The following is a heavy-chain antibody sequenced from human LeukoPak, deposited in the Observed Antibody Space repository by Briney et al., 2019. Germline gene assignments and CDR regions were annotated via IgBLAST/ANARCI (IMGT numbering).Heavy chain of an antibody. J-gene: IGHJ4*02. CDR1: GFTFSSYG. D-gene: IGHD2-2*01. CDR2: ISYDGSNK. CDR3: ARDVRDCRSASCHLFVY. V-gene: IGHV3-30*03. Sequence: PGGSLRLSCAASGFTFSSYGMHWVRQAPGKGLEWVAVISYDGSNKYNADSVKGRFTISRDNSKNTLYLQMNSLRGEDTAVYYCARDVRDCRSASCHLFVYWGQGTLVTVSS.